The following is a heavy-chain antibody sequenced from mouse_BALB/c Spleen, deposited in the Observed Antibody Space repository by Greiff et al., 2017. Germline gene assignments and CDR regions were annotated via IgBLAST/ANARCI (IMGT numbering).Heavy chain of an antibody. V-gene: IGHV5-12-1*01. D-gene: IGHD6-1*01. J-gene: IGHJ2*01. Sequence: EVKVVESGGGLVKPGGSLKLSCAASGFAFSSYDMSWVRQTPEKRLEWVAYISSGGGSTYYPDTVKGRFTISRDNAKNTLYLQMSSLKSEDTAMYYCARHRAQPHFDYWGQGTTLTVSS. CDR1: GFAFSSYD. CDR2: ISSGGGST. CDR3: ARHRAQPHFDY.